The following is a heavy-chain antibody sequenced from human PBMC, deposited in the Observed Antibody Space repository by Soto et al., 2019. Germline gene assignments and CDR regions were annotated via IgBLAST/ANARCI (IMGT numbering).Heavy chain of an antibody. Sequence: ASVKVSCKASGYTFTSYYMHWVRQAPGQGLEWMGIINPSGGSTSYAQKFQGRVTMTRDTSTSTVYMELSSLRSEDTAVYYCARGDYDFWSGYYNWFDTWGQGTLVTVSS. J-gene: IGHJ5*02. CDR2: INPSGGST. CDR3: ARGDYDFWSGYYNWFDT. D-gene: IGHD3-3*01. CDR1: GYTFTSYY. V-gene: IGHV1-46*01.